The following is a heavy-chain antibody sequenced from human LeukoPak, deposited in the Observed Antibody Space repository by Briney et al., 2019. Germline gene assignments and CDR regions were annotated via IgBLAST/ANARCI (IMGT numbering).Heavy chain of an antibody. CDR3: ARAGKYYDFWSGTDAFDI. Sequence: GGSLRLSCAASGFTFSSYSMNWVRQAPGKGLEWVSSISSSSSYIYYADSVKGRFTISRDNAKNSLYLQMNSLRAEDTAVYYCARAGKYYDFWSGTDAFDIWGQGTMVTVSS. J-gene: IGHJ3*02. V-gene: IGHV3-21*01. D-gene: IGHD3-3*01. CDR1: GFTFSSYS. CDR2: ISSSSSYI.